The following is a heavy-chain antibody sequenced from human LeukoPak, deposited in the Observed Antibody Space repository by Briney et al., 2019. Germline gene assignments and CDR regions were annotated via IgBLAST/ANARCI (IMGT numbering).Heavy chain of an antibody. Sequence: GGSLRLSCTASRFTFSRYSMNWVRQAPGKGLEWVSFISSSTISYADSVKGRFTISRDNAKNSLYLQMNSLRDEDTAVYYCATGGITNWYNFAYWGQGTQVTVSS. V-gene: IGHV3-48*02. CDR1: RFTFSRYS. CDR2: ISSSTI. J-gene: IGHJ4*02. D-gene: IGHD1-14*01. CDR3: ATGGITNWYNFAY.